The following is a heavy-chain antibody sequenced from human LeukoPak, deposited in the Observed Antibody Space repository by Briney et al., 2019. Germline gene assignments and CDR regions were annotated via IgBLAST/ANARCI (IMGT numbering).Heavy chain of an antibody. D-gene: IGHD6-19*01. J-gene: IGHJ4*02. CDR3: AKGGLLAVAGTGFNY. Sequence: GESLKISCKGSGYSFSSYWIGWVRQMPGKGLEWMGIIYPGDSDSRYSPSFQGQVTLSVDKSISTAYLQWSSLKASDSAMYYCAKGGLLAVAGTGFNYWGQGTLVTVSS. V-gene: IGHV5-51*01. CDR2: IYPGDSDS. CDR1: GYSFSSYW.